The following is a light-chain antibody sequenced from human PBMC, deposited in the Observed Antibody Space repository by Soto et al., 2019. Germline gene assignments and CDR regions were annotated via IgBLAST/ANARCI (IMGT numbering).Light chain of an antibody. CDR1: QGISNY. J-gene: IGKJ4*01. V-gene: IGKV1-27*01. CDR3: QKYNSAPPL. Sequence: DIQMTQSPSSLYASVGARVTITCRASQGISNYLAWYQPKPGKVTKLLIYAASTLQSGVPSRFSGSGSGTDFTLTSSSLQPEDVATYYCQKYNSAPPLFGGGTKVEIK. CDR2: AAS.